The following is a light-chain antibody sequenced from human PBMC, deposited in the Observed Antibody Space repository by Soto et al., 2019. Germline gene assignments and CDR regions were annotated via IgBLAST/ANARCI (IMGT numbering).Light chain of an antibody. CDR1: QSISSN. CDR2: DPS. J-gene: IGKJ5*01. Sequence: EIVMTQSPATLSVAPGERATLSCRASQSISSNLAWYQQKPGQAPRLLIYDPSTRAPGIPARFSGGGSGTEFTLTISSLQSEDVAVYYCQQYNNRPITFGQGTRLEIK. V-gene: IGKV3-15*01. CDR3: QQYNNRPIT.